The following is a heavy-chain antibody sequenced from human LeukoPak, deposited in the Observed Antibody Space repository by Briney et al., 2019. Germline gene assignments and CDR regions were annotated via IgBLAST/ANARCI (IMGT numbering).Heavy chain of an antibody. V-gene: IGHV4-59*08. J-gene: IGHJ4*02. CDR3: ARQYSSSSPVDY. Sequence: SETVSLTCTVSGGSLSSYYWSWIRQPPGKGLEWIGYIYYSGSNNYNPSLKSRVTISVDTSKNQYSLKLSTVTAADTAVYCCARQYSSSSPVDYWGQGTLVTVSS. D-gene: IGHD6-6*01. CDR2: IYYSGSN. CDR1: GGSLSSYY.